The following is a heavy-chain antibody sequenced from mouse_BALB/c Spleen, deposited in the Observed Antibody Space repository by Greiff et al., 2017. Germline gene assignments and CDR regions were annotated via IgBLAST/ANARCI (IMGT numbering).Heavy chain of an antibody. CDR3: AREGLYFDY. Sequence: VQGVESGAELVRPGVSVKISCKGSGYTFTDYAMHWVKQSHAKSLEWIGVISTYYGDASYNQKFKGKATMTVDKSSSTAYMELRSLTSEDTAVYYCAREGLYFDYWGQGTTLTVSS. CDR1: GYTFTDYA. V-gene: IGHV1S137*01. CDR2: ISTYYGDA. J-gene: IGHJ2*01.